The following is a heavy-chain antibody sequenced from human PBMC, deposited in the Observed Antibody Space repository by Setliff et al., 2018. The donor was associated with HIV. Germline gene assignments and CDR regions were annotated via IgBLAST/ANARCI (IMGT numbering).Heavy chain of an antibody. Sequence: SETLSLTCAVSGGSFSDYSWSWIRQSPEKGLEWIGHIHHTGSAYSNPSLKSRVTMSVDTSKNQFSLNLSSVTAADTAVYYCALDPGYRRDYWGQGTLVTVSS. CDR2: IHHTGSA. J-gene: IGHJ4*02. V-gene: IGHV4-34*01. D-gene: IGHD5-12*01. CDR1: GGSFSDYS. CDR3: ALDPGYRRDY.